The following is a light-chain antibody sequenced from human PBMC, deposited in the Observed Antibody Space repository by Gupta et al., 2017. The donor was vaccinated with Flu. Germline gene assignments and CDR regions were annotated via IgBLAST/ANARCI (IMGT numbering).Light chain of an antibody. CDR1: QSLIYKNGNNH. V-gene: IGKV2-28*01. Sequence: DILLTQSPLSLSVTPGEPASISCTSTQSLIYKNGNNHLDGYLQRPGQSPQLLIYLNSRRASGVPDRGSGSGSGTGFTLIISRVEAEDVGTYYCMQSFETPSTFGQGTQVE. J-gene: IGKJ5*01. CDR3: MQSFETPST. CDR2: LNS.